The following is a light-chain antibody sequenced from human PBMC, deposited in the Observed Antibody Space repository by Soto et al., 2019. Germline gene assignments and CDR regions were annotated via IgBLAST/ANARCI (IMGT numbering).Light chain of an antibody. Sequence: EIVMTQSPSTLSLSPGEGATLSCRATQSISSNLAWYQQKPGQAPRLLIYGASTRATGIPARFSGSGSGTEFTLTITSLQSEDFAVYYCQQYNKCPRTFGQGTKVEIK. CDR2: GAS. CDR3: QQYNKCPRT. CDR1: QSISSN. V-gene: IGKV3-15*01. J-gene: IGKJ1*01.